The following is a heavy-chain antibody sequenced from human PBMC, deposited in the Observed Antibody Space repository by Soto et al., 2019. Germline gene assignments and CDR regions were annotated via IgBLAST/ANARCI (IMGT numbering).Heavy chain of an antibody. J-gene: IGHJ4*02. CDR2: ISSTTNYI. V-gene: IGHV3-21*06. CDR3: ARESEDLTSNFDY. Sequence: GGSLRLSCAASGSTFTRYSMNWVRQAPGKGLEWASSISSTTNYIYYGDSMKGRFTISRDNAKNSLYLEMNSLRAEDTAVYCCARESEDLTSNFDYWGQGTLVTVSS. CDR1: GSTFTRYS.